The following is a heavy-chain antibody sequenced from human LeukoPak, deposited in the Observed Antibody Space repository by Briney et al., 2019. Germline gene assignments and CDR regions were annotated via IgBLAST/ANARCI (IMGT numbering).Heavy chain of an antibody. CDR2: ISAYNGNT. V-gene: IGHV1-18*01. Sequence: ASVTVSCKASGYTYTTYGISWVRQGPGQGLEWMGWISAYNGNTNYAQKPQGRVTMTTDTSTSTAYMELRSLSSDDTVVYYCARGKAVAGNPFDYWRQGTLVTVS. J-gene: IGHJ4*02. CDR1: GYTYTTYG. CDR3: ARGKAVAGNPFDY. D-gene: IGHD6-19*01.